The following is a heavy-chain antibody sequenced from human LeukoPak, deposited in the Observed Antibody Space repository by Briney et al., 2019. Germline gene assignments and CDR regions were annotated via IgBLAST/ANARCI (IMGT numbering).Heavy chain of an antibody. CDR3: AREYYDSSGYYHGWH. CDR2: IKQDGSEK. CDR1: GFTFSSYW. J-gene: IGHJ4*02. D-gene: IGHD3-22*01. Sequence: GGSLRLSCSTSGFTFSSYWMRWVRQAPGKGLEWVANIKQDGSEKYYVDSVKGRFTISRDNAKNSLFLLMNSLRADDTAVYYCAREYYDSSGYYHGWHWGQGALVTVSS. V-gene: IGHV3-7*01.